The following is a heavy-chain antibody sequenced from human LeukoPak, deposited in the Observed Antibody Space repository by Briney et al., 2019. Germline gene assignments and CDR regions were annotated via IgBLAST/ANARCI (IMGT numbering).Heavy chain of an antibody. J-gene: IGHJ2*01. CDR2: IYTSGST. CDR1: GGSISSGSYY. V-gene: IGHV4-61*02. Sequence: SQTLCLTCTVSGGSISSGSYYWSWIRQPAGKGLEWIGRIYTSGSTNYNPSLKSRVTISVDTSKNQFSLKLSSVTAADTAVYYCASVYCGGDCAKVGWYFDLWGRGTLVTVSS. CDR3: ASVYCGGDCAKVGWYFDL. D-gene: IGHD2-21*01.